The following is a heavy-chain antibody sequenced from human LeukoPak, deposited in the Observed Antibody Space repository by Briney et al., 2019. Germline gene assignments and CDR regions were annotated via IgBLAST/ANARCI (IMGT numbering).Heavy chain of an antibody. CDR1: GGSISSYY. D-gene: IGHD1-26*01. CDR3: ARSSGAYRSFDY. V-gene: IGHV4-59*01. J-gene: IGHJ4*02. CDR2: IYYSGTT. Sequence: SETLSLTCTVPGGSISSYYWSWIRQPPGKGLEWIGYIYYSGTTDYNPSLKSRVTISVDTSNNQFSLKVSSVTAADTAVYYCARSSGAYRSFDYWGQGTLVPVSS.